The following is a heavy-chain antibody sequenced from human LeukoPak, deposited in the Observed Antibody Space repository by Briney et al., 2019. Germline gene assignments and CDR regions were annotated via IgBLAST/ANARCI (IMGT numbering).Heavy chain of an antibody. CDR2: IYSGGSK. V-gene: IGHV3-66*01. CDR1: GFTFSSYA. CDR3: ARDKVAAAHLDY. J-gene: IGHJ4*02. Sequence: PGGSLRLSCAASGFTFSSYAMSWVRQAPGKGLGWVSVIYSGGSKYHADSVKGRFTISRDNSKNALYLQMNSLRVEDTAVYYCARDKVAAAHLDYWGQGTLVTVSS. D-gene: IGHD2-2*01.